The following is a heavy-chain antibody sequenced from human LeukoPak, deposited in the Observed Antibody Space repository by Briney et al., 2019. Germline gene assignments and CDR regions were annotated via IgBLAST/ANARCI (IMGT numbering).Heavy chain of an antibody. CDR2: ISSSSSYI. V-gene: IGHV3-21*01. CDR3: ARGGSMFGGVIVPDFDY. CDR1: GFIFSSYS. D-gene: IGHD3-16*02. Sequence: PGGSLRLSCAASGFIFSSYSMNWVRQAPGKGLEWVSSISSSSSYIYYADSVKGRFTISRDNAKNSLYLQMNSLRAEDTAVYYCARGGSMFGGVIVPDFDYWGQGTLVTVSS. J-gene: IGHJ4*02.